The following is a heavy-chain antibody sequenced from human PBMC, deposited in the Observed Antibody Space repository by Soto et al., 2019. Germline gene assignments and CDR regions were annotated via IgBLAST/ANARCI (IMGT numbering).Heavy chain of an antibody. J-gene: IGHJ5*02. CDR1: GGSISSYY. CDR2: IYYSGST. Sequence: QVQLQESGPGLVKPSETLSLTCTVSGGSISSYYWSWIRQPPGKGLEWIGYIYYSGSTNYNPSLKSRVTISVDTSKNQFSLKLSSVTAADTAVYYCARNTYYDFWSGRTNWFDPWGQGTLVTVSS. CDR3: ARNTYYDFWSGRTNWFDP. V-gene: IGHV4-59*01. D-gene: IGHD3-3*01.